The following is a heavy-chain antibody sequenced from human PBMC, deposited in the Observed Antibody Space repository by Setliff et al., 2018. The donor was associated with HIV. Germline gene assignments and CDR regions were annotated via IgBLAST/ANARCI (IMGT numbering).Heavy chain of an antibody. CDR3: ARGVGISGRFDY. CDR2: ILPIFGTA. D-gene: IGHD1-26*01. V-gene: IGHV1-69*13. CDR1: GDTFSSYA. Sequence: SVKVSCEASGDTFSSYAISWVRQAPGQGLEWMGGILPIFGTANYAQKFQGRVTITADESTGTAYMELSSLRSEDTAVYFCARGVGISGRFDYWGQGTLVTVSS. J-gene: IGHJ4*02.